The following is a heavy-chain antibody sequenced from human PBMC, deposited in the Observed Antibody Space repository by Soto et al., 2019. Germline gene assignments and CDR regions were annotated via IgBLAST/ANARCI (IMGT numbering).Heavy chain of an antibody. Sequence: EVQLVESGGGLVQPGGSLRLSCAASGSTFSSSEMHWVRQAPGKGLEWLSYISKSSSVIYYADSVKGRFTISRDNAKNLLYLQMNSLRAEDTAVYFCASVNLRFSYGLDVWGQGTTVTVSS. CDR3: ASVNLRFSYGLDV. CDR1: GSTFSSSE. J-gene: IGHJ6*02. CDR2: ISKSSSVI. V-gene: IGHV3-48*03. D-gene: IGHD3-3*01.